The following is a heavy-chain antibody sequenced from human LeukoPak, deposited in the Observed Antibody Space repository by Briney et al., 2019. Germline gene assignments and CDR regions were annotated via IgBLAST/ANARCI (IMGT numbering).Heavy chain of an antibody. CDR2: ISSSGNTI. D-gene: IGHD7-27*01. Sequence: GGSLRLSCAASGFTFSSYSMNWVRQAPGKGLEWVSYISSSGNTIYYADSVKGRFTISRDNAKNSLYLQMNSLRAEDTAVYYCASGGKQTNWGNYWGQGTLVTVSS. CDR1: GFTFSSYS. V-gene: IGHV3-48*04. J-gene: IGHJ4*02. CDR3: ASGGKQTNWGNY.